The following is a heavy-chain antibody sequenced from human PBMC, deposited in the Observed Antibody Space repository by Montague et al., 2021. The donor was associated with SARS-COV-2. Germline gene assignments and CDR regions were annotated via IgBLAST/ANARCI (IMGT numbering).Heavy chain of an antibody. D-gene: IGHD1-26*01. Sequence: SLRLSCSASGFTFNNYAISWVRQTPRKGLEWVSAIPGAGGTTFYSDSVKGRFTISTDISKITLYLQMNSLTAEDTAIYYCAVLGSKAFWGQGSLVTVSS. CDR2: IPGAGGTT. CDR1: GFTFNNYA. CDR3: AVLGSKAF. V-gene: IGHV3-23*01. J-gene: IGHJ4*02.